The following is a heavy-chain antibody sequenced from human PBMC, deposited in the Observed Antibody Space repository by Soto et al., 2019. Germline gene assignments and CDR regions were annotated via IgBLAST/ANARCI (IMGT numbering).Heavy chain of an antibody. CDR3: ARDFRQWLAPGYDY. V-gene: IGHV3-11*01. D-gene: IGHD6-19*01. CDR2: ITSGSSAI. Sequence: QVQLVESGGGLVKPGGSLRLSCAASGFTFSDYYMSWIRQTPGKGLEWVSHITSGSSAIYYAASVKGRFIISRDNAKNSLYLQMNRLRAGDTAVYYCARDFRQWLAPGYDYWGQGTLGNVSS. CDR1: GFTFSDYY. J-gene: IGHJ4*02.